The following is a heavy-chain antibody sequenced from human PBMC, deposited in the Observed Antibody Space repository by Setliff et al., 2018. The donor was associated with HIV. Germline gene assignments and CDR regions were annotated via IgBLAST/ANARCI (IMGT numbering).Heavy chain of an antibody. Sequence: GGSLRLSCAASGFTFNHHWMHWVRQAPGKGLVWVSRINSDGSDITYADSVKGRFIISRDNAKNTLYLHMHTLRAEDTAVYYCGRAPPTTVVNFFDSWGQGTLVTVSS. CDR2: INSDGSDI. V-gene: IGHV3-74*01. CDR3: GRAPPTTVVNFFDS. CDR1: GFTFNHHW. D-gene: IGHD4-17*01. J-gene: IGHJ4*02.